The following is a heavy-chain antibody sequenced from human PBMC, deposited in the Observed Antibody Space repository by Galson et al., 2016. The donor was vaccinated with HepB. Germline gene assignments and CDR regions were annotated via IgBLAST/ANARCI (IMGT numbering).Heavy chain of an antibody. CDR1: GYTFTRNG. J-gene: IGHJ4*02. V-gene: IGHV1-18*01. CDR3: ARALLAIDDC. Sequence: QSGAEVKKPGASVKVSCKASGYTFTRNGISWVRQAPGQGLEWMGWINAYGGNTNYAQKFQGRVTMTTDTSTSTAYMELRSLRSDDTAVYYRARALLAIDDCWGQGTLVTVSS. D-gene: IGHD1-26*01. CDR2: INAYGGNT.